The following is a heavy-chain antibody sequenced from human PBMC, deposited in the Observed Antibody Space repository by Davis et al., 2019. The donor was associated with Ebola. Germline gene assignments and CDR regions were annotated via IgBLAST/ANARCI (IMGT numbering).Heavy chain of an antibody. CDR3: AKDSAVAGLYYYYGMDV. J-gene: IGHJ6*02. CDR1: GFTFSSYA. D-gene: IGHD6-19*01. CDR2: ISYDGSNK. Sequence: GESLKISCAASGFTFSSYAMHWVRQAPGKGLEWVAVISYDGSNKYYADSVKGRFTISRDNSKNTLYLQMNSLRAEDTAVYYCAKDSAVAGLYYYYGMDVWGQGTTVTVSS. V-gene: IGHV3-30*04.